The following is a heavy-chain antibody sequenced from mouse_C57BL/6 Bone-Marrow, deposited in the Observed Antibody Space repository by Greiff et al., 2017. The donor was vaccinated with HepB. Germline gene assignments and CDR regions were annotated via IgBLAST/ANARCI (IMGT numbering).Heavy chain of an antibody. V-gene: IGHV1-64*01. J-gene: IGHJ2*01. CDR2: IQPNSGST. CDR3: TKRGIDDYALYD. Sequence: QVQLQQPGAELVKPGASVKLSCKASGYTFTSYWMHWVKQRPGQGLEWIGMIQPNSGSTNYTEKFKSKATLTVDKSSSTAYMQHSSLTSEDSADYYCTKRGIDDYALYDWGQGTALTVSA. D-gene: IGHD2-4*01. CDR1: GYTFTSYW.